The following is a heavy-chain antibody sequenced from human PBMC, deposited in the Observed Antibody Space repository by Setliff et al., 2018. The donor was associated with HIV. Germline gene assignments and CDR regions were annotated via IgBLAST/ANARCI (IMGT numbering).Heavy chain of an antibody. V-gene: IGHV1-2*06. CDR3: ARQDHSSVNTGSLYAFDV. J-gene: IGHJ3*01. D-gene: IGHD2-8*02. CDR2: IEPSSGGT. CDR1: GSTFTAYY. Sequence: GASVKVSCKASGSTFTAYYIHWVRQAPGHELQLMGRIEPSSGGTNYIQKFQGRVTITRDTSIYTVYMELTGLTSDDTAVYYCARQDHSSVNTGSLYAFDVWGQGTMVTVSS.